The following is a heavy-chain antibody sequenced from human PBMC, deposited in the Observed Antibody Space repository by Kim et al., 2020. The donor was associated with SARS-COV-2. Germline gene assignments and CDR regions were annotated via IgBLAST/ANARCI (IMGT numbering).Heavy chain of an antibody. CDR1: GFTVSSNY. Sequence: GGSLRLSCAASGFTVSSNYMSWVRQAPGKGLEWVSVIYSGGSTYYADSVKGRFTISRDNSKNTLYLQMNSLRAEDTAVYYCARANGYSGYDSSYYFDYWGQGTLVTVSS. D-gene: IGHD5-12*01. V-gene: IGHV3-53*01. J-gene: IGHJ4*02. CDR3: ARANGYSGYDSSYYFDY. CDR2: IYSGGST.